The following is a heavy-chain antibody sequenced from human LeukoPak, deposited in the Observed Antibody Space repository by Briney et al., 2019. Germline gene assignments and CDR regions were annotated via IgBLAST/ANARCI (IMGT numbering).Heavy chain of an antibody. Sequence: SETLSLTCSVSGYSISNGYYWGWIRQPPGKGLEWIGYIYYSGSTNYNPSLKSRVTISVDTSKNQFSLKLSSVTAADTAVYYCARGRGSYPDYWGQGTLVTVSS. V-gene: IGHV4-61*01. D-gene: IGHD1-26*01. CDR2: IYYSGST. CDR1: GYSISNGYY. CDR3: ARGRGSYPDY. J-gene: IGHJ4*02.